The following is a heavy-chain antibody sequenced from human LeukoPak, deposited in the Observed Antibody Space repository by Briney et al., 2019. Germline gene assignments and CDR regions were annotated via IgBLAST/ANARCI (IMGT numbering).Heavy chain of an antibody. CDR2: INHSGST. CDR3: ARRGYSYGYAWDY. V-gene: IGHV4-34*01. D-gene: IGHD5-18*01. J-gene: IGHJ4*02. CDR1: GGSFSDYY. Sequence: SETLSLTCAVYGGSFSDYYWSWIRQPPGKGLEWIGEINHSGSTNYNPSLKSRVTISVDTSKNQFSLKLSSVTAADTAVYYCARRGYSYGYAWDYWGQGTLVTVSS.